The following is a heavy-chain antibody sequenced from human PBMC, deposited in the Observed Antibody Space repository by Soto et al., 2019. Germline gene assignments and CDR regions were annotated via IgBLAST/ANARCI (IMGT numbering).Heavy chain of an antibody. J-gene: IGHJ4*02. D-gene: IGHD3-22*01. CDR1: GYTFTGYY. CDR3: ARYGTYYCDSSGYYYGGYFDY. Sequence: ASVKVSCKASGYTFTGYYMHWVRQAPGQGLEWMGWINPNSGGTNYAQKFQGWVTMTRDTSISTAYMELSRLRSDDTAVYYCARYGTYYCDSSGYYYGGYFDYWGQGTLVTVSS. CDR2: INPNSGGT. V-gene: IGHV1-2*04.